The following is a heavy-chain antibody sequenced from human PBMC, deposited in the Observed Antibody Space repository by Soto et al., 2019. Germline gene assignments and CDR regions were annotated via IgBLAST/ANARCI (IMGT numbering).Heavy chain of an antibody. CDR3: ARDGRVWNYYYYYMDV. Sequence: EVQLVESGGGLVQPGGSLRLSCAASGFTFSSYSMNWVRQAPGKGLEWVSYISSSSSTIYYADSVKGRFTISRDNAKNSLDLQMNSLRAEDTAVYYCARDGRVWNYYYYYMDVWGKGTTVTVSS. CDR2: ISSSSSTI. D-gene: IGHD1-26*01. CDR1: GFTFSSYS. J-gene: IGHJ6*03. V-gene: IGHV3-48*01.